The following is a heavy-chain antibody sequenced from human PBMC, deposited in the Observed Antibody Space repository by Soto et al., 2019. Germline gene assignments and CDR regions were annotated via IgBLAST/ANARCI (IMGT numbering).Heavy chain of an antibody. V-gene: IGHV5-10-1*01. Sequence: PGESLKISCKGSGYNFTNNWISWVRQTPGKGLEWMGRIDPTDSFTNYGPSFQGHITISVAKSITTAYLQWSSLRASDTAIYYCVREGERRPPTLSTFDSWGQGTLLTVSS. J-gene: IGHJ4*02. CDR2: IDPTDSFT. CDR3: VREGERRPPTLSTFDS. CDR1: GYNFTNNW. D-gene: IGHD3-3*02.